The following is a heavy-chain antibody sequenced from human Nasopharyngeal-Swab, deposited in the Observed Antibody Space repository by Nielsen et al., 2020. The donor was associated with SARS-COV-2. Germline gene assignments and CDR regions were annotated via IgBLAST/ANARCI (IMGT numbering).Heavy chain of an antibody. CDR2: INPSGGST. CDR3: ASCSSTSCPPKYYYMDV. D-gene: IGHD2-2*01. Sequence: WVRQAPGQGLEWMGIINPSGGSTSYAQKFQGRVTMTRDTSTSTVYMELSSLRSEDTAVYYCASCSSTSCPPKYYYMDVWGKGTTVTVSS. V-gene: IGHV1-46*01. J-gene: IGHJ6*03.